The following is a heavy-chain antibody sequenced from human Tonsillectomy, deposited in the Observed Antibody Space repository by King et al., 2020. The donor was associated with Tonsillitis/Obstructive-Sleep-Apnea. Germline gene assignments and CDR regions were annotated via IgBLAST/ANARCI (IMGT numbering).Heavy chain of an antibody. J-gene: IGHJ4*02. D-gene: IGHD2-15*01. Sequence: TLKESGPTLVKPTQTLTLTCTFSGFSLSTDGVGVGWIRQPPGKALEWLALVYWDDDKRYSPSLKSRLTITKDTSNNQVVLTMTNMDPVDTATYYCFHRRGLPEPFDYWGQGTLVTVSS. V-gene: IGHV2-5*02. CDR1: GFSLSTDGVG. CDR3: FHRRGLPEPFDY. CDR2: VYWDDDK.